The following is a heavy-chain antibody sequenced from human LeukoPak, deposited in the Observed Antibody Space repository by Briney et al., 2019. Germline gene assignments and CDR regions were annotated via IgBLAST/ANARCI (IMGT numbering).Heavy chain of an antibody. CDR1: GGSISSYY. Sequence: SETLSLTCTVSGGSISSYYWSWIRQPPGKGLEWIGYIYYSGSTNYNPSLKSRVTISVDTSKNQFSLKLSSVTAADTAVYYCARAGRILRSRVVDGDYVWLGNWFDPWGQGTLVTVSS. CDR3: ARAGRILRSRVVDGDYVWLGNWFDP. D-gene: IGHD4-17*01. CDR2: IYYSGST. J-gene: IGHJ5*02. V-gene: IGHV4-59*01.